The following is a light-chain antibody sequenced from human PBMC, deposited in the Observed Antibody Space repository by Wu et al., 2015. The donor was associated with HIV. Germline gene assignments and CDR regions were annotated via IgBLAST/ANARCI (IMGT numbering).Light chain of an antibody. J-gene: IGKJ1*01. Sequence: DIQMTQSPSTLSASVGDRVTITCRASQSISSWLAWYQQEPGKAPELLIHKASSLVSGVPSRFSGSGSGTEFTLTISSLQPDDFATYYCQQYNSYWTFGQGTKVEVK. CDR2: KAS. CDR1: QSISSW. V-gene: IGKV1-5*03. CDR3: QQYNSYWT.